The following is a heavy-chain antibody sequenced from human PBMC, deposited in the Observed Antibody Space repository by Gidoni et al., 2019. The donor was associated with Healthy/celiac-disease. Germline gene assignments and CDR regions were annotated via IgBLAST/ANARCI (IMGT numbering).Heavy chain of an antibody. CDR1: GFTFDDYA. V-gene: IGHV3-9*01. Sequence: EVQLVESGGGLVQPGRSLRLSCAASGFTFDDYAMHWVRQAPGKGLEWVSGISWNSGSIGYADSVKGRFTISRDNAKNSLYLQMNSLRAEDTALYYCAKDRGQQLVGWFDPWGQGTLVTVSS. D-gene: IGHD6-13*01. CDR3: AKDRGQQLVGWFDP. J-gene: IGHJ5*02. CDR2: ISWNSGSI.